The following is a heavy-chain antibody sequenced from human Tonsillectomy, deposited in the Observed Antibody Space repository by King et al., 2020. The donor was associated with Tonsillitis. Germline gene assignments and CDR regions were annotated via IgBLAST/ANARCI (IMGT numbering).Heavy chain of an antibody. CDR1: GGPVHSYY. V-gene: IGHV4-59*02. Sequence: QLQESGPGLVKPSETLSLTCTVSGGPVHSYYWSWIRQPPGKGLEWIGNIYYNGNTNYNPSLKSRVTISLDTSKNQFSLKVNSVTAADTAMYYCARDTYGSGEDDWGQGTLVTVSS. CDR3: ARDTYGSGEDD. J-gene: IGHJ4*02. CDR2: IYYNGNT. D-gene: IGHD3-10*01.